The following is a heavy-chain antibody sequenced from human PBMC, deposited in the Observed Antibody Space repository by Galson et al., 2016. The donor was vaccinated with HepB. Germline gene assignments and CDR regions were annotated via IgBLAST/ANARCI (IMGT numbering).Heavy chain of an antibody. V-gene: IGHV3-23*01. CDR2: ISASGGVT. CDR1: GFTFYSSA. J-gene: IGHJ4*01. Sequence: SLRLSCAASGFTFYSSAMSWVRQAPGKGLEWVSAISASGGVTYYADSVKGRFTISRDNSKNTLYLQMNSLRAEDTAVYYCAKTGTSISRFDYWGRGTLVTVSS. CDR3: AKTGTSISRFDY. D-gene: IGHD3-3*01.